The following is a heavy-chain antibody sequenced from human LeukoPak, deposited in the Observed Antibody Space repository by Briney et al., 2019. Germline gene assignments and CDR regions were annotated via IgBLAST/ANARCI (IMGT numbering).Heavy chain of an antibody. CDR3: ASNSYYYGSGSSYDY. D-gene: IGHD3-10*01. V-gene: IGHV3-11*01. CDR2: ISSSGSTI. J-gene: IGHJ4*02. Sequence: GGSLRLSCAASGFTFSDYYMSWIRQAPAKGLEWVSYISSSGSTIYYADSVKGRFTISRDNAKNSLYLQMNSLRAEDTAVYYCASNSYYYGSGSSYDYWGQGTLVTVSS. CDR1: GFTFSDYY.